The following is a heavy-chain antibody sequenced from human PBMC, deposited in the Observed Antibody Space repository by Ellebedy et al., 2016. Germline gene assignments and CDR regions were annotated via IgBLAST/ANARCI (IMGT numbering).Heavy chain of an antibody. CDR3: AKWNGDWNAYDV. CDR2: VFHTGTT. CDR1: GGSVSSAY. D-gene: IGHD1-1*01. Sequence: SETLSLTCNVSGGSVSSAYWNWIRRPPGKGLEWIGFVFHTGTTNYSPSLKSRVTMSVDTSQSQFSLGLTSVTAADTAVYYCAKWNGDWNAYDVWGQGTMVTVSS. V-gene: IGHV4-59*02. J-gene: IGHJ3*01.